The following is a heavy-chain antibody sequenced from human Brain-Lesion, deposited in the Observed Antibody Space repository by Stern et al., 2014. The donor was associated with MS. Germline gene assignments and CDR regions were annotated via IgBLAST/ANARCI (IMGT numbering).Heavy chain of an antibody. CDR2: VKEDGTEK. Sequence: VQLVESGGGLVQPGGSLTISCTAAGVTFGNYWMTWVRQAPGKGLEWVANVKEDGTEKNYVDSVKGRFTISRDNARNSLYLQMNSLRVEDTALYSCARVYNTIYGIVTQRGSGMDVWGQGTTVIVSS. CDR3: ARVYNTIYGIVTQRGSGMDV. D-gene: IGHD3-3*01. CDR1: GVTFGNYW. J-gene: IGHJ6*02. V-gene: IGHV3-7*01.